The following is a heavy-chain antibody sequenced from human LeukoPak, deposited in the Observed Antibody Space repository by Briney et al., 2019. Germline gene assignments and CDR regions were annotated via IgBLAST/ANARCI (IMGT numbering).Heavy chain of an antibody. CDR3: ARGDGGVIVANFDY. CDR1: GYTFTGYY. CDR2: INTKSGGT. J-gene: IGHJ4*02. D-gene: IGHD3-16*02. V-gene: IGHV1-2*02. Sequence: ASVKVSCKASGYTFTGYYMHWVRQAPGEGLEWMGWINTKSGGTKYAQKFQGRVTITRDTSISTAYMELSRLRYDDTAVYYCARGDGGVIVANFDYWGQGTLVTVSS.